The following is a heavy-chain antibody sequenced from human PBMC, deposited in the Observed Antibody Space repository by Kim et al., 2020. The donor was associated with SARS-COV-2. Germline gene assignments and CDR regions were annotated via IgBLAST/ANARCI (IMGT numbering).Heavy chain of an antibody. D-gene: IGHD2-2*01. CDR1: GFTFSSYS. Sequence: GGSLRLSCAASGFTFSSYSMNWVRQAPGKGLEWVSSISSSSSTIYYADSVKGRFTISRDNAKNSLYLQMNSLRAEDTAVYYCASQEDIYCSSTSFYEYYYYGMDVWGQGPTVTVPS. J-gene: IGHJ6*01. CDR2: ISSSSSTI. V-gene: IGHV3-48*04. CDR3: ASQEDIYCSSTSFYEYYYYGMDV.